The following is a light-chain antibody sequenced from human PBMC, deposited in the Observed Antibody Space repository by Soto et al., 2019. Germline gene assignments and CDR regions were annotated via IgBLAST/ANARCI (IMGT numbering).Light chain of an antibody. J-gene: IGKJ2*01. Sequence: EIVMTQSPATLSVSPGEVATLSCRARQSVNSRLAWYQQTPGHAPRLLIHDASTRANGIPARFSGSESGTEFTLTISSLQSEAFEVYYCQQHYDRPLTFGHRTTLEFQ. CDR1: QSVNSR. CDR3: QQHYDRPLT. V-gene: IGKV3-15*01. CDR2: DAS.